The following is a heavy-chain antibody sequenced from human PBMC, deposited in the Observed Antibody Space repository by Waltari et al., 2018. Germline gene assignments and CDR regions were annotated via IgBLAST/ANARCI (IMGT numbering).Heavy chain of an antibody. J-gene: IGHJ4*02. D-gene: IGHD1-26*01. Sequence: QVQLQESGQGLVKPSETLSLTCSIPAYSITSGSYSGSIRQPPGKGLEWIGNIYHSGTTYYNPSLKSRVTISVDTSKNQFSLNLSSVTAADTAVYYCARLGAIGGLFDSWGQGALVTVS. CDR3: ARLGAIGGLFDS. CDR2: IYHSGTT. CDR1: AYSITSGSY. V-gene: IGHV4-38-2*01.